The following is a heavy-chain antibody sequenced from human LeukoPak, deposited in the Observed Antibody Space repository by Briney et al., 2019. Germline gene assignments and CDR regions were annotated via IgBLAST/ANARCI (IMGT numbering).Heavy chain of an antibody. Sequence: PGGSLRLSCAASGFTFDDYGMSWVRQAPGKGLEWVSGINWNGGSTGYADSVKGRFTISRDNAKNSLYLQMNSLRAEDTALYYCARVLGSDFWSGYYHGGYYFDYWGQGTLVTVSS. V-gene: IGHV3-20*04. CDR3: ARVLGSDFWSGYYHGGYYFDY. CDR2: INWNGGST. D-gene: IGHD3-3*01. CDR1: GFTFDDYG. J-gene: IGHJ4*02.